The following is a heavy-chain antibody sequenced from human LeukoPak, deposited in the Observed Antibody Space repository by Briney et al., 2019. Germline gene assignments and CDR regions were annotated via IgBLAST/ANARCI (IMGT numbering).Heavy chain of an antibody. V-gene: IGHV4-59*01. CDR2: IYYSGST. CDR1: GGSISSYY. Sequence: EPSETLSLTCTVSGGSISSYYWSWIRQPPGKGLEWIGYIYYSGSTNYNPSLKSRVTISVDTSKNQFSLKLSSVTAADTAVYYCARQRGYSSVRNWFDPWGQGTLVTVSS. CDR3: ARQRGYSSVRNWFDP. D-gene: IGHD6-19*01. J-gene: IGHJ5*02.